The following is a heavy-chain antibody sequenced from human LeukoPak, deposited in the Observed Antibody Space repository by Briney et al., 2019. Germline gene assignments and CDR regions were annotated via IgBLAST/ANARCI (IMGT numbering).Heavy chain of an antibody. J-gene: IGHJ4*02. CDR1: GHTLTELS. CDR2: FDPEHGET. CDR3: ATDWYDSSGYYLVDY. Sequence: ASVNVSCTVSGHTLTELSMHWVRQAPGKGLEWMGGFDPEHGETIYAQKFQGRVTMTEDTSTDTAYMELSSLRSEDTAVYYCATDWYDSSGYYLVDYWGQGTLVTVSS. V-gene: IGHV1-24*01. D-gene: IGHD3-22*01.